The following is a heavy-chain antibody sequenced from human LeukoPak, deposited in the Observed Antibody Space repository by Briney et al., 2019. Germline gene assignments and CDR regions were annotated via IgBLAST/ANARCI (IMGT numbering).Heavy chain of an antibody. Sequence: PGGSLRLSCAASGFIFSNYAMNWVRQAPGKGLEWVSGISSGGRTYYADSVKGRITISRDNSENTLFLQMNSLRAEDTAIYYCAKNPASLKTFDYWGQGTLVTVSS. V-gene: IGHV3-23*01. CDR2: ISSGGRT. J-gene: IGHJ4*02. CDR1: GFIFSNYA. CDR3: AKNPASLKTFDY.